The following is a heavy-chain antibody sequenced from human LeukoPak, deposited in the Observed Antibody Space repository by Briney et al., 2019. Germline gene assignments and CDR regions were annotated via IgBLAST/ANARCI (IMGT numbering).Heavy chain of an antibody. CDR2: IYYSGST. CDR3: GASGQGEVAVAEALRV. J-gene: IGHJ4*02. CDR1: GGSISSYY. D-gene: IGHD6-19*01. V-gene: IGHV4-59*01. Sequence: SETLSLTCTVSGGSISSYYWSWIRQPPGKGLEWIGYIYYSGSTNYNPSLKSRVTISVDTSKNQFSLKLSSVTAADTAVYYCGASGQGEVAVAEALRVWGQGTLVTVSS.